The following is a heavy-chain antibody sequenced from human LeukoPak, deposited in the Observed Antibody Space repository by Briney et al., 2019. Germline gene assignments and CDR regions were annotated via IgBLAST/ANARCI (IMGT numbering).Heavy chain of an antibody. V-gene: IGHV3-23*01. J-gene: IGHJ4*02. CDR3: ARESYSSGWADGY. CDR1: GFTFSTYA. D-gene: IGHD6-19*01. Sequence: GGSLRLSCAASGFTFSTYAMSWVRQSPGKGLEWVSTISGSGGSTYYADSVKGRFTISRDNSKNALYLQMNSLRAEDTAVYYCARESYSSGWADGYWGQGTLVTVSS. CDR2: ISGSGGST.